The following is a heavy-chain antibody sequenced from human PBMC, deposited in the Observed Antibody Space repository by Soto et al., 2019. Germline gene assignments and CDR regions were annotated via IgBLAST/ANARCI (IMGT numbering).Heavy chain of an antibody. D-gene: IGHD5-18*01. V-gene: IGHV4-61*08. CDR2: IYYSGNT. J-gene: IGHJ5*02. Sequence: ASETLSLTCTVSGGSVSSGDYYWSWIRQPPGKGLEWIGYIYYSGNTNYNPSLKSRVIISVDTSKNLFPLKLTSVTAADTAVYYCARIPVDTSMIYWLDPWGQGTLVTVSS. CDR1: GGSVSSGDYY. CDR3: ARIPVDTSMIYWLDP.